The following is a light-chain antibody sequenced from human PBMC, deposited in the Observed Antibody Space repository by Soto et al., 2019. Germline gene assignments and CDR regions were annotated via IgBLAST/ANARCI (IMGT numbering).Light chain of an antibody. CDR3: VSFAGGTYV. V-gene: IGLV2-8*01. Sequence: SALTQPPSASGSPGQSVTISCTGTSSDVGAYIFVSWYQQHPGKAPKLMIYDVNRRPSGVPDRFSGSKSGNTASLTVSGLQAEDEADYYCVSFAGGTYVFGTGTKLTVL. CDR1: SSDVGAYIF. CDR2: DVN. J-gene: IGLJ1*01.